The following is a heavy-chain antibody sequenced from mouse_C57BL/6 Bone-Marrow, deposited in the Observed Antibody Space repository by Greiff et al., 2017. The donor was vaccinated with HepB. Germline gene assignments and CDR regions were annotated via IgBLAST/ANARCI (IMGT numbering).Heavy chain of an antibody. V-gene: IGHV1-81*01. J-gene: IGHJ3*01. CDR3: ATSGSAWFAY. CDR1: GYTFTSYG. Sequence: VQLKESGAELARPGASVKLSCKASGYTFTSYGISWVKQRTGQGLEWIGEIYPRSGNTYYNEKFKGKATLTADKSSSTAYMELRSLTSEDSAVYFCATSGSAWFAYWGQGTLVTVSA. CDR2: IYPRSGNT. D-gene: IGHD1-1*01.